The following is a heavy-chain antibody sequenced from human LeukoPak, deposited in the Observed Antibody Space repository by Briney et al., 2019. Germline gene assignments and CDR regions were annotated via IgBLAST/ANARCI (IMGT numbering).Heavy chain of an antibody. CDR2: ISYSGST. Sequence: SDTLSLTCTVSGGSISSYYWSWIRQPPAKGLEWIGYISYSGSTNYNPSLKSRVTISVDTSKNQFSLKLNSVTAADTAVYYCARDSLYYYDSSGPSRAFDYWGQGTLVTVSS. CDR3: ARDSLYYYDSSGPSRAFDY. D-gene: IGHD3-22*01. CDR1: GGSISSYY. J-gene: IGHJ4*02. V-gene: IGHV4-59*01.